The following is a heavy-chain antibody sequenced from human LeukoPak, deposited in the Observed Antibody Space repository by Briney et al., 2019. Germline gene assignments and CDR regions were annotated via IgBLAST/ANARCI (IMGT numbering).Heavy chain of an antibody. CDR1: GFTFSSYA. D-gene: IGHD3-3*01. J-gene: IGHJ4*02. CDR3: AQRDFWSGQYYFDY. V-gene: IGHV3-23*01. CDR2: ISGSGGST. Sequence: GGSLRLSXAASGFTFSSYAMSWVRQAPGKGLEWVSAISGSGGSTYYADSVKGRFTISRDNSKNTLYLQMNSLRAEDTAVYYCAQRDFWSGQYYFDYWGQGTLVTVSS.